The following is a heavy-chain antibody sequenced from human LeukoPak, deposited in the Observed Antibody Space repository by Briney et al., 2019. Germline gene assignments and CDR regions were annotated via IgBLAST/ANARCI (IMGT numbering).Heavy chain of an antibody. CDR2: IGGSGVNT. CDR1: GFTFSSFA. Sequence: PGGSLRLSCVASGFTFSSFAMSWVRQAPGKGLEWVSSIGGSGVNTYYADSLKGRFSISRDNSQNTLYLQMGSLRVEDTAIFYCAKVRSATGMTTTYFDYWGQGTLVTVSS. D-gene: IGHD1-26*01. CDR3: AKVRSATGMTTTYFDY. J-gene: IGHJ4*02. V-gene: IGHV3-23*01.